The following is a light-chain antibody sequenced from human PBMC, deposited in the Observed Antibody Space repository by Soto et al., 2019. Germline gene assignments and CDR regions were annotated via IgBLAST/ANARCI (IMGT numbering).Light chain of an antibody. Sequence: IQLTQSPSSLSASLGYRCTITCRASQGISSYLAWYQQKPGKAPKLLIYAASTLQTGVPSRFSGSGSGTDFTLTIRSLQPEDFATYYCQQLDSYPITFGQGTRLEIK. CDR1: QGISSY. V-gene: IGKV1-9*01. CDR3: QQLDSYPIT. CDR2: AAS. J-gene: IGKJ5*01.